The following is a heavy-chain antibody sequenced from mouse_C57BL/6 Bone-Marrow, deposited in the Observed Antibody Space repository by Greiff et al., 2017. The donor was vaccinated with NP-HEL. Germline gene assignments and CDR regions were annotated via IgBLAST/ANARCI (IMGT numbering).Heavy chain of an antibody. Sequence: VQLQQSGPVLVKPGASVKMSCKASGYTFTDYYMNWVKQSHGKSLEWIGVINPYNGGTSYNQKFKGKATLTVDKSSSTAYMELNSLTSEDSAVYYCARSGGLRRAPYYAMDYWGQGTSVTVSS. CDR3: ARSGGLRRAPYYAMDY. CDR2: INPYNGGT. CDR1: GYTFTDYY. D-gene: IGHD2-4*01. J-gene: IGHJ4*01. V-gene: IGHV1-19*01.